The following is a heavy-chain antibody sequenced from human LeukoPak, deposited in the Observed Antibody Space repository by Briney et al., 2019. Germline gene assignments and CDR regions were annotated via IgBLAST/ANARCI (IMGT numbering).Heavy chain of an antibody. V-gene: IGHV4-59*08. J-gene: IGHJ4*02. CDR3: ARHVFSYGEPFDY. CDR2: INYSGRT. D-gene: IGHD3-16*01. Sequence: SETLSLTCTVSGGSIRNYYWSWIRQPPGKGLEWLGYINYSGRTNYNPSLKSRVTISVDTSMTQFSLRLSSVTATDTAIYYCARHVFSYGEPFDYWGQGVLLTVSS. CDR1: GGSIRNYY.